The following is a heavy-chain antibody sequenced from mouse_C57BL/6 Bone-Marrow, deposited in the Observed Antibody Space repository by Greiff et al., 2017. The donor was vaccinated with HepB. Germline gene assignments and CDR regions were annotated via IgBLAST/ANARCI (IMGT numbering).Heavy chain of an antibody. CDR1: GYTFTDYY. V-gene: IGHV1-19*01. CDR2: INPYNGGT. Sequence: EVQLQQSGPVLVKPGASVKMSCKASGYTFTDYYMNWVKQSHGKGLEWIGVINPYNGGTSYNQKFKGKATLTVDKSSSTAYMELNSLTSEDSAVYDCARGDYYGSSYAWFAYWGQGTLVTVSA. D-gene: IGHD1-1*01. CDR3: ARGDYYGSSYAWFAY. J-gene: IGHJ3*01.